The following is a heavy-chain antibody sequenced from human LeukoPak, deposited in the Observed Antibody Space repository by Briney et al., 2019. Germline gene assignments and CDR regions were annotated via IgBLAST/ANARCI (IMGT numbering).Heavy chain of an antibody. V-gene: IGHV3-21*01. J-gene: IGHJ4*02. CDR3: ARVVRSSWYGGIDY. CDR2: ISSSSSHI. D-gene: IGHD6-13*01. CDR1: GFTFSSYA. Sequence: PGGSLRLSCAASGFTFSSYAMNWVRQAPGKGLEWVSSISSSSSHIYYADSVLGRFTISRDNARNSLSLQMNSLRAEDTAVYYCARVVRSSWYGGIDYCGQGTLVTVSS.